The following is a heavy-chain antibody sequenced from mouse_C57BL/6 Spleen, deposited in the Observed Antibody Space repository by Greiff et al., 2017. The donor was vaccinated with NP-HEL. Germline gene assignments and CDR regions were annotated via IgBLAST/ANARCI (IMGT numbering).Heavy chain of an antibody. V-gene: IGHV1-81*01. Sequence: QVQLKQSGAELARPGASVKLSCKASGYTFTSYGISWVKQRTGQGLEWIGEIYPRSGNTYYNEKFKGKATLTADKSSSTAYMELRSLTSEDSAVDFCARGLDYDDAMDYWGQGTSVTVSS. CDR3: ARGLDYDDAMDY. CDR2: IYPRSGNT. J-gene: IGHJ4*01. D-gene: IGHD6-5*01. CDR1: GYTFTSYG.